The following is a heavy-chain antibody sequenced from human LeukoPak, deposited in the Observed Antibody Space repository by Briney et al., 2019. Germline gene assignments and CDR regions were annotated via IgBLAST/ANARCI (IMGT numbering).Heavy chain of an antibody. Sequence: GGSLRLSCAASRFTFSSYAMSWVRQAPGKGLEWVLAISGSGGSTYYADSVKGRFTISRDNSKNTLFLQMNSLRAEDTAVYFCAKESDDAFDIWGQGTMVTVSS. CDR1: RFTFSSYA. CDR3: AKESDDAFDI. CDR2: ISGSGGST. V-gene: IGHV3-23*01. J-gene: IGHJ3*02.